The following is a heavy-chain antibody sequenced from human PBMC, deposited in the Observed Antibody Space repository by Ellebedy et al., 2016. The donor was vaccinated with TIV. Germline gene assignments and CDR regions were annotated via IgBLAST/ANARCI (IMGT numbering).Heavy chain of an antibody. V-gene: IGHV3-23*01. CDR1: GFIFTTYA. CDR3: ARKGTAPTTVPPNWYFDL. CDR2: ISRTADNT. Sequence: GESLKISCAASGFIFTTYALTSVRPAPGKGLELVSTISRTADNTYYADSEKGRFTISRDNSNNMVFLQMNSLRAEDTAVYYCARKGTAPTTVPPNWYFDLWGRGTLVTVSS. D-gene: IGHD4-17*01. J-gene: IGHJ2*01.